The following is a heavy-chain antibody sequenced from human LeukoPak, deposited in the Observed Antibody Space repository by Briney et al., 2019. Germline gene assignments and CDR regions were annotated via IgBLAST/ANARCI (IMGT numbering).Heavy chain of an antibody. V-gene: IGHV1-2*02. CDR1: GYTFTVYY. Sequence: ASVKVSFKASGYTFTVYYMHWVGQAPGQGREGMGWINPNSGGTNYAQKFQGRVTMTRDTSISTAYMELSRLRSDDTAVYYCAREYDSSGYSYYGMDVWGQGTTVTVSS. CDR3: AREYDSSGYSYYGMDV. D-gene: IGHD3-22*01. CDR2: INPNSGGT. J-gene: IGHJ6*02.